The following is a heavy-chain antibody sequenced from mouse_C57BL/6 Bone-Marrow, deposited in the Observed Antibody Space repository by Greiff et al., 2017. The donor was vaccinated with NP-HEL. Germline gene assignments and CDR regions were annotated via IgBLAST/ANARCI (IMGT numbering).Heavy chain of an antibody. CDR3: AKRHGSTYYAMDY. J-gene: IGHJ4*01. V-gene: IGHV2-5*01. CDR2: IWRGGST. D-gene: IGHD1-1*01. CDR1: GFSLTSYG. Sequence: QVQLQQSGPGLVQPSQSLSITCTVSGFSLTSYGVHWVRQSPGKGLEWLGVIWRGGSTDYNAAFMSRLSITKDNSKSQVFFKMNSLQADDTAIYYCAKRHGSTYYAMDYWGQGTSVTVSS.